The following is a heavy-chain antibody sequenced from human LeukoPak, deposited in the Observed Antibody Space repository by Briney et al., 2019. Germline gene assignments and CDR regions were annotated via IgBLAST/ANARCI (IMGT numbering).Heavy chain of an antibody. J-gene: IGHJ3*01. CDR2: ISGSGSDI. CDR3: ARRTFPNDAFDV. D-gene: IGHD1-7*01. V-gene: IGHV3-21*01. Sequence: GESLRLSCAASGFTLSTFSMNWVRQTPGKGLEWVSAISGSGSDIYYADSVKGRFTISRDNPKRSLYLQMNSLRAEDTAVYYCARRTFPNDAFDVWGQGTVVTVSS. CDR1: GFTLSTFS.